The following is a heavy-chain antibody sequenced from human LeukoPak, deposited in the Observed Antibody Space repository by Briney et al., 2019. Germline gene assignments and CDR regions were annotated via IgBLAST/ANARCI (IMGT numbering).Heavy chain of an antibody. Sequence: SETLSLTCTVSGGSISSYYWSWIRQPPGKGLEWIGYIYYSGSTNYNPSLKSRVTISVDTPKNQFSLKLSSVTAADTAVYYCARVRDYYDSSGYYFRAFDIWGQGTMVTVSS. D-gene: IGHD3-22*01. J-gene: IGHJ3*02. V-gene: IGHV4-59*01. CDR3: ARVRDYYDSSGYYFRAFDI. CDR1: GGSISSYY. CDR2: IYYSGST.